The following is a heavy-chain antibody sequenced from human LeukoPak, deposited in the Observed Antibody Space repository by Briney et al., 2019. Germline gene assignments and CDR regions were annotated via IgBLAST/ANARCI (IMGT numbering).Heavy chain of an antibody. D-gene: IGHD3-22*01. CDR2: INHNSGDT. V-gene: IGHV1-2*02. CDR3: ARGYDSGGYYLPDH. J-gene: IGHJ4*02. CDR1: GYTFTGYY. Sequence: ASVKVSCKSSGYTFTGYYIHWVRQAPGQGLEWMGWINHNSGDTKYAQKFQGRVTVTRDKSISTAYMELSRLTSDDTAVYYCARGYDSGGYYLPDHWGQGTLVTVSS.